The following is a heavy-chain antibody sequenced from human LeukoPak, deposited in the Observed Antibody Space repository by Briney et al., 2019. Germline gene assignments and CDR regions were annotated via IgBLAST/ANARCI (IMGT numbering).Heavy chain of an antibody. CDR2: ISTSGSTI. D-gene: IGHD2-21*01. CDR1: GFTFSNYE. Sequence: GGSLRLSCAASGFTFSNYEMNWVRQAPGKGLEWVPYISTSGSTIYYADSVKGRFTISRDNSRNTLYVQVNSLRPEDTAVYSCAKGRVIDTASSGMDVWGQGTTVIVSS. CDR3: AKGRVIDTASSGMDV. V-gene: IGHV3-48*03. J-gene: IGHJ6*02.